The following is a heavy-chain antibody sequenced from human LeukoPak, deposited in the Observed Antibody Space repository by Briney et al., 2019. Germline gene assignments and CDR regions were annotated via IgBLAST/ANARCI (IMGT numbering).Heavy chain of an antibody. CDR2: IYYSGST. CDR3: ARQCSGYDYLQDY. D-gene: IGHD5-12*01. Sequence: SETLSLTCTVSGGSISSSSYYWGWIRQPPGKGLEWIGSIYYSGSTYYNPSLKSRVTISVDTSKNQFSLKLSSVSAAATAVYYCARQCSGYDYLQDYWGQGTLVTVSS. J-gene: IGHJ4*02. CDR1: GGSISSSSYY. V-gene: IGHV4-39*01.